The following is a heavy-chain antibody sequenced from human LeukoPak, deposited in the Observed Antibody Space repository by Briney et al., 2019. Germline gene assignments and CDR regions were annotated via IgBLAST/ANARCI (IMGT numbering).Heavy chain of an antibody. Sequence: EASVQVSCKTSGYSFTIFDINWVRQAPGQGLEFVGWMNPRTGDTVYAQKFQGRVTMTRDTSISTAYMELSRLRSDDTAVYYCARDVRKWDPWGQGTMVTVSS. CDR3: ARDVRKWDP. CDR1: GYSFTIFD. CDR2: MNPRTGDT. D-gene: IGHD1-26*01. J-gene: IGHJ3*01. V-gene: IGHV1-2*02.